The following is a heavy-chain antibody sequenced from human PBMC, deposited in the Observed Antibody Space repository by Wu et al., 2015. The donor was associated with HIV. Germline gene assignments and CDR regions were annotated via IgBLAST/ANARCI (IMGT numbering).Heavy chain of an antibody. Sequence: QVQLVQSGAEVKKPGSSVKVSCKASGGTFSRYAISWVRQAPGQGLEWMGGIVPILGTTHFAQKFQGRVTITADESTSISYMELSSLRSEDTAVYYCASSPYDSSGYFYGGFFDYWGQGTWSRLL. D-gene: IGHD3-22*01. V-gene: IGHV1-69*12. CDR2: IVPILGTT. CDR3: ASSPYDSSGYFYGGFFDY. CDR1: GGTFSRYA. J-gene: IGHJ4*02.